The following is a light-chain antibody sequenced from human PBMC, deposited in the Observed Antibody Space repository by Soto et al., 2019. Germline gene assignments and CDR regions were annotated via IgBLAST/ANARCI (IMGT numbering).Light chain of an antibody. CDR1: QSVSSN. CDR2: GAS. CDR3: QQYNKWPLT. Sequence: EIVVTQSPATLSLSPGERATLSSRASQSVSSNLAWYQQKPGQAPRLLIYGASTRATGIPARFSGSGSGTEFTLTISSLQSEDFAVYYCQQYNKWPLTFGQGTKVDIK. J-gene: IGKJ1*01. V-gene: IGKV3-15*01.